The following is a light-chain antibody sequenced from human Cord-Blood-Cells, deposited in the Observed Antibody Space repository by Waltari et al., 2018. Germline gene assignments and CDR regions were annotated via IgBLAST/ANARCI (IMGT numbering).Light chain of an antibody. CDR1: RSDVGGYNY. V-gene: IGLV2-14*01. CDR3: SSYTSSSTVV. CDR2: DVS. Sequence: SALTPPASVSGSPGQSITISCPGTRSDVGGYNYFSWYQQHPVKVPKLLIYDVSNRPSGVSNRFSGSKSGNTASLTISGLQAEDEADYYCSSYTSSSTVVFGGGTKLTVL. J-gene: IGLJ2*01.